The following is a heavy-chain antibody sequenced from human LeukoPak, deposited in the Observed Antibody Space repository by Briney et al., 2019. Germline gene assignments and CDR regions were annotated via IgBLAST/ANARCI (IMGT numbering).Heavy chain of an antibody. V-gene: IGHV1-69*04. J-gene: IGHJ6*02. CDR2: IIPILGIA. CDR3: AITLSGSYHYYYYYGMDV. CDR1: GGTFSSYA. D-gene: IGHD1-26*01. Sequence: ASVTVSCKASGGTFSSYAISWVRQAPGQGLEWMGRIIPILGIANYAQKFQGRVTITADKSTSTAYMELSSLRSEDTAVYYCAITLSGSYHYYYYYGMDVWGQGTTVTVSS.